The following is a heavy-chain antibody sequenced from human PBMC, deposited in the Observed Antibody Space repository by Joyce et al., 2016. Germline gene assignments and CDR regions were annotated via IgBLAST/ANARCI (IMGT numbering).Heavy chain of an antibody. CDR3: ARVVDPAKSFDY. J-gene: IGHJ4*02. Sequence: QVQLVQSGAEVKRPGASVKVSCKASGYTFTGYYMHWVRQAPRQGLEWMGRINPNTGGTDLAQKFQGRVTMTTDTTISTAYMVLSSVNSDDTAVYFCARVVDPAKSFDYWGQGTLVTVSS. V-gene: IGHV1-2*06. CDR1: GYTFTGYY. D-gene: IGHD5-18*01. CDR2: INPNTGGT.